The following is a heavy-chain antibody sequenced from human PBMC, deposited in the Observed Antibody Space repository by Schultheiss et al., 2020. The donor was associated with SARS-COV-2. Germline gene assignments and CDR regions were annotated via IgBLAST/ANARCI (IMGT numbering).Heavy chain of an antibody. Sequence: GGFLRLSCAVSGFTVSDNYMIWVRQAPGKGLEWVSVIYRGGSTYYADPVKGRFTISRDNSKSTLYLQMNSLRVEDTAIYYCARADDYGGNSLDHWGQGTLVTVSS. CDR3: ARADDYGGNSLDH. CDR2: IYRGGST. CDR1: GFTVSDNY. V-gene: IGHV3-66*01. J-gene: IGHJ4*02. D-gene: IGHD4-23*01.